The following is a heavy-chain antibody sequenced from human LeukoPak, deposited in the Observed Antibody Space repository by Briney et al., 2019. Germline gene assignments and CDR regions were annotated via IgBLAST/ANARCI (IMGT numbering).Heavy chain of an antibody. J-gene: IGHJ4*02. D-gene: IGHD5-12*01. CDR1: GGSFSGYY. V-gene: IGHV4-34*01. Sequence: PSETLSLTCAVYGGSFSGYYWSWIRQPPGKGLEWIGEINHSGSTNYNPSLKSRVTISVDTSKNQFSLKLSSVTAADTAVYYCASRSVPPGYSGYDFTDEKWGQGTLVTVSS. CDR2: INHSGST. CDR3: ASRSVPPGYSGYDFTDEK.